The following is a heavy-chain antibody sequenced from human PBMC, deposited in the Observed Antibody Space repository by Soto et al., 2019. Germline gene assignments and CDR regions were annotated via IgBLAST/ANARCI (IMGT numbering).Heavy chain of an antibody. V-gene: IGHV3-33*01. D-gene: IGHD5-18*01. CDR1: GFTFSSYG. CDR2: IWYDGSNK. Sequence: QVQLVESGGGVVQPGRSLRLSCAASGFTFSSYGMHWVRQAPGKGLEWVAVIWYDGSNKYYADSVKGRFTISRDNSKNTXSLQMNSLRAEDTAVYYCAREGAGGYSLIYYYGMDVWGQGTTVTVSS. J-gene: IGHJ6*02. CDR3: AREGAGGYSLIYYYGMDV.